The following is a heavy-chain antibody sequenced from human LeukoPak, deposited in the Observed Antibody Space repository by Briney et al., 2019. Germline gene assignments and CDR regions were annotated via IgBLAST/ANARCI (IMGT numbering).Heavy chain of an antibody. CDR3: ARDSGVIVAYDY. CDR1: GYTLTELS. CDR2: FDPEDGET. D-gene: IGHD5-12*01. J-gene: IGHJ4*02. V-gene: IGHV1-24*01. Sequence: ASVKVSCKVSGYTLTELSMHWVRQAPGKGLEWMGGFDPEDGETIYAQKFQGRVTMTEDTSTDTAYMELSSLRSDDTAVYYRARDSGVIVAYDYWGQGTLVTVSS.